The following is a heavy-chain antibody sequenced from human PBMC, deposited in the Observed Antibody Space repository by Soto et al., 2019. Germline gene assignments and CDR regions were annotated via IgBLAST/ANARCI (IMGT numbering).Heavy chain of an antibody. D-gene: IGHD5-12*01. CDR3: ARDPGYAPDY. CDR1: GFTFSSYA. V-gene: IGHV3-30-3*01. CDR2: ISYDGSNK. J-gene: IGHJ4*02. Sequence: QVQLVESGGGVVQPGRSLRLSCAASGFTFSSYAMHWVRQAPGKGLEWVAVISYDGSNKYYADSVKGRFTISRDNSKNTLYLQMHSLRAEDTAGYYCARDPGYAPDYWGQGTLVTVSS.